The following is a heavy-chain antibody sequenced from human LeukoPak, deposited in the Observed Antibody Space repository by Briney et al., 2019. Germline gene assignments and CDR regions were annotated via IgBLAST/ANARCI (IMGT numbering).Heavy chain of an antibody. J-gene: IGHJ3*02. CDR1: GGSISSYY. V-gene: IGHV4-59*08. D-gene: IGHD6-19*01. Sequence: XETLSLTCTVSGGSISSYYWSWIRQPPGKGLEWIGYIYYSGSTNYNPSLKSRVTISVDTSKNQFSLKLSSVTAADTAVYYCARHVGIAVLGAFDIWGQGTMVTVSS. CDR3: ARHVGIAVLGAFDI. CDR2: IYYSGST.